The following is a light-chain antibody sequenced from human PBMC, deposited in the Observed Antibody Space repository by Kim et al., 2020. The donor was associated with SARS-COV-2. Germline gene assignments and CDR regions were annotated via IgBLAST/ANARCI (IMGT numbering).Light chain of an antibody. V-gene: IGKV1-27*01. CDR3: QKYDTPPWT. CDR1: QDIANS. CDR2: SAS. Sequence: DITMTQSPSSLSASVGDGVTISCRASQDIANSLAWYQQKPGSVPKLLIYSASTLQSGVPPRFRASGSGTDFTLTITSLQTEDGATYYCQKYDTPPWTFGQGTKVDI. J-gene: IGKJ1*01.